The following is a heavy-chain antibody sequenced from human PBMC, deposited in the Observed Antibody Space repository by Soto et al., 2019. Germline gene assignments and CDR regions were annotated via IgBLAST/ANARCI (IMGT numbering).Heavy chain of an antibody. CDR1: GFTFSSYA. CDR3: ARGVRLLGHCSSTSCPNLDY. J-gene: IGHJ4*02. Sequence: GGSLRLSCAASGFTFSSYAMHWVRQAPGKGLEWVAVISYDGSNKYYADSVKGRFTISRDNSKNTLYLQMNSLRAEDTAVYYCARGVRLLGHCSSTSCPNLDYWGQGTLVTVSS. CDR2: ISYDGSNK. D-gene: IGHD2-2*01. V-gene: IGHV3-30-3*01.